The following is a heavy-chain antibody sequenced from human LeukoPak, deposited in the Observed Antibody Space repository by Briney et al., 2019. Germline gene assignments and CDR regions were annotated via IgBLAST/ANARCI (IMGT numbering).Heavy chain of an antibody. Sequence: GESLKISRKGSGYRFTSYWIGWVRQMPGKGLEWMGIIYPGDSDTRYSPSFQGQVTISADKSISTAYLQWSSLKASDTAMYYCARHTYYGGNHRGFNYWGQGTLVTVSS. J-gene: IGHJ4*02. D-gene: IGHD4-23*01. CDR1: GYRFTSYW. CDR2: IYPGDSDT. CDR3: ARHTYYGGNHRGFNY. V-gene: IGHV5-51*01.